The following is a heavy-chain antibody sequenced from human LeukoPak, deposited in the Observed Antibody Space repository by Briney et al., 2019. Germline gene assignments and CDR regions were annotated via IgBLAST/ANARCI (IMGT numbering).Heavy chain of an antibody. D-gene: IGHD4-17*01. CDR2: INPSGGST. CDR3: ARSYGDYVHYMDV. V-gene: IGHV1-46*01. J-gene: IGHJ6*03. Sequence: ASVKVSCKASGYTFTSYYMHWVRQAPGQGPEWMGIINPSGGSTSYAQKFQGRVTMTRDMSTSTVYMELSSLRSEDTAVYYCARSYGDYVHYMDVWGKGTTVTVSS. CDR1: GYTFTSYY.